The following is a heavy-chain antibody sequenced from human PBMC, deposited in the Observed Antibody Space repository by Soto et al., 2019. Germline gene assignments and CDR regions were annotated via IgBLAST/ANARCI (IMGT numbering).Heavy chain of an antibody. CDR2: IYYSGST. CDR3: ARGYCSGGSCYVFDP. D-gene: IGHD2-15*01. V-gene: IGHV4-59*01. J-gene: IGHJ5*02. Sequence: SQTLSLTCTVSGGSISSYDWSWIRQPPGKGLEWIGYIYYSGSTNYNPSLKSRVTISVDTSKNQFSLKLSSVTAADTAVYYCARGYCSGGSCYVFDPWGQGTLVTVSS. CDR1: GGSISSYD.